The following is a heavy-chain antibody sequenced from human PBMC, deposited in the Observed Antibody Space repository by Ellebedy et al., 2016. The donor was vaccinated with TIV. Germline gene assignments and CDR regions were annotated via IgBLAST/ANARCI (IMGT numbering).Heavy chain of an antibody. Sequence: GSLRLXCTVSGASITSPNSFWGWIRQPPGMGLEWVGSIYNSGSTSYNPSLESRVTISLDTSKNQFSLKLASVTAADTAVYFCARGTGGYNWAYWGPGILVTVSS. CDR2: IYNSGST. CDR1: GASITSPNSF. CDR3: ARGTGGYNWAY. V-gene: IGHV4-39*07. D-gene: IGHD5-24*01. J-gene: IGHJ4*02.